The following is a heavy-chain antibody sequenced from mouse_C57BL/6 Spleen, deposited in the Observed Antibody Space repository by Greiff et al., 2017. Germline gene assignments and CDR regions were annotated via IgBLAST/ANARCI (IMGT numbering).Heavy chain of an antibody. CDR3: ARNVGYDYDGWCAY. V-gene: IGHV1-26*01. D-gene: IGHD2-4*01. CDR2: INPNNGGT. CDR1: GYTFTDYY. Sequence: EVQLQQSGPELVKPGASVKISCKASGYTFTDYYMNWVKQSHGKSLEWIGDINPNNGGTSYNQKFKGKATLTVDKSSSTAYMELRSLTAEDSAVYYCARNVGYDYDGWCAYWGQGTLVTVSA. J-gene: IGHJ3*01.